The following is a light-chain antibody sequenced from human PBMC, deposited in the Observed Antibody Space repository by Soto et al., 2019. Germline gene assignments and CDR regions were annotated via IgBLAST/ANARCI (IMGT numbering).Light chain of an antibody. V-gene: IGKV1-5*03. J-gene: IGKJ1*01. CDR2: KAS. Sequence: DIQMTQSPSTLSGSVGDRVTITCRAIQTISSWLAWYQQKPGKAPKLLIYKASTLKSGVPSRFSGSGSGTEFTLTISSLQPDDFATYYCQQYNSYSWTFGQGTKVE. CDR3: QQYNSYSWT. CDR1: QTISSW.